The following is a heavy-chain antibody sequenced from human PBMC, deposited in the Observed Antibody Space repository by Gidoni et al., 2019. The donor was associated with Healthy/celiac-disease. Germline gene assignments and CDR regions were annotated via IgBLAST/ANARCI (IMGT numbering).Heavy chain of an antibody. V-gene: IGHV2-70*01. CDR3: ARIEDSSGWYGFDY. J-gene: IGHJ4*02. D-gene: IGHD6-19*01. CDR2: IDWDDDK. Sequence: QVTLRESGPALVKPTQTLTLTCTFPGFSLSTSGLCVSWIRQPPGKALEWLALIDWDDDKYYSTSLKTRLTISKDTSKNQVVLTMTNMDPVDTATYYCARIEDSSGWYGFDYWGQGTLVTVSS. CDR1: GFSLSTSGLC.